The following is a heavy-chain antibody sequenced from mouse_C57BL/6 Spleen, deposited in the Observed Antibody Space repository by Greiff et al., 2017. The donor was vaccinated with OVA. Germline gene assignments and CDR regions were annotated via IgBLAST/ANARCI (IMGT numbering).Heavy chain of an antibody. Sequence: EVQLQQSGAELVKPGASVKLSCTASGFNIKDYYMHWVKQRTEQGLEWIGRIDPGNGETKYTQKFKDKATMTADKSSNTAYLQLSSLTSEDTAVYYCARSGGNYIYAMDYWGQGTSVTVSS. CDR3: ARSGGNYIYAMDY. CDR2: IDPGNGET. CDR1: GFNIKDYY. D-gene: IGHD1-1*02. J-gene: IGHJ4*01. V-gene: IGHV14-2*01.